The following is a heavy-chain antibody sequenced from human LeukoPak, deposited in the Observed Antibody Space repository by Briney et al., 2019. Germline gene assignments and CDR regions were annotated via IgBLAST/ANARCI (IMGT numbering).Heavy chain of an antibody. CDR2: TYYRSKWNN. Sequence: SQTLSLTCAISGDSVSSNSVAWNWIRQSPSRGLEWLGRTYYRSKWNNEYAESVRSRITINPDTSKSQFSLQLDSVTPEDTAVYYCARERYYFDYWGQGTLVTVSS. CDR3: ARERYYFDY. J-gene: IGHJ4*02. V-gene: IGHV6-1*01. CDR1: GDSVSSNSVA.